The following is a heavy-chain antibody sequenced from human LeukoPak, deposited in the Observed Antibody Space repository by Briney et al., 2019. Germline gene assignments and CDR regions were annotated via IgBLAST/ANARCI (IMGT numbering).Heavy chain of an antibody. D-gene: IGHD1-26*01. CDR2: IWYDGSKT. V-gene: IGHV3-30*02. J-gene: IGHJ5*02. Sequence: PGGSLRLSCVATGITFSRCGMHWVRQAPGKGLEWVAFIWYDGSKTYYGDSVKGRFTISRDNSKNTVYLQMSTLRADDTAVYYCAAPAGAANWLDPWGQGTLVTVSS. CDR3: AAPAGAANWLDP. CDR1: GITFSRCG.